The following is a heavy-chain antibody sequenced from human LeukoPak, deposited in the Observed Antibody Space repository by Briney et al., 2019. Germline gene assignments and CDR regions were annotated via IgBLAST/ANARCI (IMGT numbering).Heavy chain of an antibody. J-gene: IGHJ6*02. CDR1: GYTFTSYD. D-gene: IGHD4-17*01. Sequence: ASVKVSCKASGYTFTSYDINWVRQATGQGLEWMGWMNPNSGNTGYAQKFQGRVTMTRNTFISTAYMELSSLRSEDTAVYYCARAEGDYGYYCYGMDVWGQGTTVTVSS. V-gene: IGHV1-8*01. CDR3: ARAEGDYGYYCYGMDV. CDR2: MNPNSGNT.